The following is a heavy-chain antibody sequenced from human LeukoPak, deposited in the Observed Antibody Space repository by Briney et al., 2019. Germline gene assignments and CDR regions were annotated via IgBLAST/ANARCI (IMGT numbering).Heavy chain of an antibody. V-gene: IGHV3-7*01. CDR2: IKQDGSEK. CDR1: GFTFSSYW. D-gene: IGHD2-15*01. Sequence: GGSLRLSCAASGFTFSSYWMSWVRQAPGKGLEWVANIKQDGSEKYYVDSVKGRFTISRDNAKNSLYLQMNSLRAEDTAVYYCARAYCSGGSCYSRRSTAFDYWGQGTLVTVSS. J-gene: IGHJ4*02. CDR3: ARAYCSGGSCYSRRSTAFDY.